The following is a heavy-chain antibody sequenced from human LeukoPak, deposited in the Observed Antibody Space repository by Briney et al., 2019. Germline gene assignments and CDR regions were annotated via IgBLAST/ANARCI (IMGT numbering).Heavy chain of an antibody. CDR3: ARETRYFDWLLSY. J-gene: IGHJ4*02. Sequence: SETLSLTCTVSGYFISTGYYWGWIRQPPGKGLEWIGSMLHSGSTYYNPSLKSRVTISVDTSKNQFSLKLSSVTAADTAVYYCARETRYFDWLLSYWGQGTLVTVSS. CDR2: MLHSGST. D-gene: IGHD3-9*01. V-gene: IGHV4-38-2*02. CDR1: GYFISTGYY.